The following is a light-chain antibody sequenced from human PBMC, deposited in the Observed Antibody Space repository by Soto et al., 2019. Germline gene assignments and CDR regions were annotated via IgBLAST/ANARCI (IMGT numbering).Light chain of an antibody. CDR2: AAY. J-gene: IGKJ5*01. Sequence: DIQMTQSTSSLSASVGDRVTITCRASQSISSYLNWYQQKPGKAHKLLIYAAYSLQSGVQSRCSGSGSGTDFTRTSRSLQPEDFATYYCKQSYSTPITFGQGTRLEIK. CDR3: KQSYSTPIT. CDR1: QSISSY. V-gene: IGKV1-39*01.